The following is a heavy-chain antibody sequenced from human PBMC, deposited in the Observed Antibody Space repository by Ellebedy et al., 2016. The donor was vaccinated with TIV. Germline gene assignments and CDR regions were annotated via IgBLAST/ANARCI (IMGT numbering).Heavy chain of an antibody. D-gene: IGHD3/OR15-3a*01. CDR3: AKMGGAGFWDLWTGKGDI. CDR2: ISYDGSKK. CDR1: GFTFSSYG. V-gene: IGHV3-30*18. J-gene: IGHJ4*02. Sequence: PGGSLRLSCAASGFTFSSYGMHWVRQAPGKGLELVAIISYDGSKKDFADSVKGRFTISRDNSENTLYLQMNSLRPEDTAVYYCAKMGGAGFWDLWTGKGDIWGQGTLVTVSS.